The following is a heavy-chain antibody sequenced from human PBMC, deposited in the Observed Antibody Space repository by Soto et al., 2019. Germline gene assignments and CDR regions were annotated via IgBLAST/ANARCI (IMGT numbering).Heavy chain of an antibody. CDR3: ARMTFDDYFDY. CDR1: GGSISSYY. V-gene: IGHV4-59*01. J-gene: IGHJ4*02. D-gene: IGHD2-21*02. Sequence: SETLSLTCTVSGGSISSYYWSWIRQPPGKGLEWIGYIYYSGSTNYNPSLKSRVTISVDTSKNQFSLKLSSVTAADTAVYYCARMTFDDYFDYWGQGTLVTLSS. CDR2: IYYSGST.